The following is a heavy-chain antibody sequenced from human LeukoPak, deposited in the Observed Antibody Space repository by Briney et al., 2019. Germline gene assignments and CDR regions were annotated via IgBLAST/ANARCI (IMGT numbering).Heavy chain of an antibody. J-gene: IGHJ6*03. CDR3: ARDAAQWLVRYYYYYYYMDV. D-gene: IGHD6-19*01. Sequence: ASVTVSCKASGYTFTSYGISWVRQAPGQGLEWMGWISAYNGNTNYAQKLQGRVTMTTDTSTSTAYMELRSLRSDDTAVYYCARDAAQWLVRYYYYYYYMDVWGKGTTVTVSS. CDR2: ISAYNGNT. V-gene: IGHV1-18*01. CDR1: GYTFTSYG.